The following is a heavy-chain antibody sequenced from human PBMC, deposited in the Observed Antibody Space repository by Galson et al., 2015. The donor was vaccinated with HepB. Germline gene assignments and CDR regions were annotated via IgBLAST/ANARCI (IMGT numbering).Heavy chain of an antibody. Sequence: SVKVSCKASGYTFTSYGISWVRQAPGQGLEWMGWISAYNGNTNYAQKLQGRVTMTTDTSTSTAYMELRSLRSDDTAVYYCARDPPMVRGPGDAFDIWGQGTMVTVSS. J-gene: IGHJ3*02. CDR1: GYTFTSYG. CDR3: ARDPPMVRGPGDAFDI. CDR2: ISAYNGNT. D-gene: IGHD3-10*01. V-gene: IGHV1-18*01.